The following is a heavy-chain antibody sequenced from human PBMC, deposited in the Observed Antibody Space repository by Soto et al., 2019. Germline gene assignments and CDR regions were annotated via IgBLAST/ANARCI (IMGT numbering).Heavy chain of an antibody. Sequence: SETLSLTCAVYGGSFSGYYWSWIRQPPGKGLEWIGEINHSGSTNYNPSLKSRVTISVDTSKNQFSLKLSSVTAADTAVYYCAILYYGMDVWGQGTTVTVSS. V-gene: IGHV4-34*01. CDR2: INHSGST. J-gene: IGHJ6*02. CDR3: AILYYGMDV. CDR1: GGSFSGYY.